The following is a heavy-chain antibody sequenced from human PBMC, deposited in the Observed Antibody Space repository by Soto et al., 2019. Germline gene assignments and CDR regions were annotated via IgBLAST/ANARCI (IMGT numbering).Heavy chain of an antibody. J-gene: IGHJ4*02. D-gene: IGHD3-22*01. CDR2: INPNSGGT. Sequence: ASVKVSCKASGYTFTGYSMHWVRQAPGQGLEWMGWINPNSGGTNYAQKFQGRVTMTRDTSISTAYMELSRLRSDDTAVYYCTRGYDSSGSYSASIDYWGQGTLVTVSS. CDR3: TRGYDSSGSYSASIDY. CDR1: GYTFTGYS. V-gene: IGHV1-2*02.